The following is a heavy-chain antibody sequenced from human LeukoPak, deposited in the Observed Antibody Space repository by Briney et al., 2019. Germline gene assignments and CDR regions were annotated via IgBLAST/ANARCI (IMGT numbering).Heavy chain of an antibody. V-gene: IGHV3-23*01. CDR3: AKGRCGDSSCWYFDA. CDR1: GFNFKLSA. J-gene: IGHJ4*02. Sequence: GGSLRLSCAASGFNFKLSAMSWGRQAPGKGLEWVALISGSGSRGSGITGGNTYYADSVKGRFSISRDDSQNTVYLQMNSLRVEDTATYFCAKGRCGDSSCWYFDAWAKGTRVTVSP. CDR2: ISGSGSRGSGITGGNT. D-gene: IGHD6-13*01.